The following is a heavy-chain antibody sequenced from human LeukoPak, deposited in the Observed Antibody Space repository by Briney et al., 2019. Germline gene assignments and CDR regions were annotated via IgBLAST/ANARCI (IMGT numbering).Heavy chain of an antibody. CDR2: ISSGGST. Sequence: PGGSLRLSCAASGFTFNTYAMTWVRQVPGKGLEWVSTISSGGSTYYADSVKGRFTISRDNSKDTLYLQMNSLRVEDTAAYYCAGGGYCSSTSCYVHFDYWGQGILATVSS. CDR1: GFTFNTYA. J-gene: IGHJ4*02. CDR3: AGGGYCSSTSCYVHFDY. D-gene: IGHD2-2*01. V-gene: IGHV3-23*01.